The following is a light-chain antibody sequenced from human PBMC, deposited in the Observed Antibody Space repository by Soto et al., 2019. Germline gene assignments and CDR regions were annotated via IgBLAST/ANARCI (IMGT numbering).Light chain of an antibody. CDR2: NTN. J-gene: IGLJ2*01. CDR1: SDSVSGSHF. V-gene: IGLV8-61*01. Sequence: QTVVTQDPSFSVSPGGTVTLTCGLSSDSVSGSHFPSWYQQTPGQAPRTLIYNTNTRSSGVPDRFSGSILGNRAALTITGAQADDESDYYCVLYMRSGISVFGGGTKLTVL. CDR3: VLYMRSGISV.